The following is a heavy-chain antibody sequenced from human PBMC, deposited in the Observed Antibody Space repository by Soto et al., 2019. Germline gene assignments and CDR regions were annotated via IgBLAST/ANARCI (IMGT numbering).Heavy chain of an antibody. J-gene: IGHJ4*02. CDR3: ARDLYSSSARYFDY. CDR1: GFTFSSYS. D-gene: IGHD6-6*01. Sequence: EVQLVESGGGLVKPGGSLRLSCAASGFTFSSYSMNWVRQAPGKGLEWVSSISSSSSYIYYADSVKGRFTISRDNAKNSLYLQMNSLRAEDTAVYYCARDLYSSSARYFDYWGQGPLVTVSS. CDR2: ISSSSSYI. V-gene: IGHV3-21*01.